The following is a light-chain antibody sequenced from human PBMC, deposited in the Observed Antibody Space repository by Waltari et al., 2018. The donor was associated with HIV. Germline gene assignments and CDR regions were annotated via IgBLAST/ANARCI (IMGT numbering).Light chain of an antibody. CDR3: QSYDSSLTGSV. Sequence: QSVLTQPPSVSGAPGQRVTISCTGSSPNIGAGYDVHWYQQVPGTAPKLLIYGNNNLPSGVPDRFSASKSGASPSLAITGLQAEDEADYYCQSYDSSLTGSVFGGGTKLTVL. V-gene: IGLV1-40*01. CDR2: GNN. CDR1: SPNIGAGYD. J-gene: IGLJ2*01.